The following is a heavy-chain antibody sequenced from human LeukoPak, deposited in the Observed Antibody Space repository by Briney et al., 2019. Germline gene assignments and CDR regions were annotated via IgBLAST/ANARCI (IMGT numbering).Heavy chain of an antibody. CDR2: INSDGSRT. J-gene: IGHJ4*02. CDR3: AGGRGSNCGSLGD. CDR1: GFTLNSHW. V-gene: IGHV3-74*01. D-gene: IGHD5-18*01. Sequence: GGSLRLSCAASGFTLNSHWMHWVRQTPGKGLVWVSRINSDGSRTSYADSVKGRFRFSRDNSKNTLYLQMNSLRAEATAVYYCAGGRGSNCGSLGDWGQGPLVSVSS.